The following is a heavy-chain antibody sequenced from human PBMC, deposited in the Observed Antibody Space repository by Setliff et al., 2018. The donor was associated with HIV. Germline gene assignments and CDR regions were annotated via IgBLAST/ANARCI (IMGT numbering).Heavy chain of an antibody. V-gene: IGHV4-61*01. Sequence: ETLSLTCTVSGDSVSSASYYWSWIRQPPGKGLEWIGYIYYSGSTNYNPSLESRVTISVDTSKNQFSLKLSSVTAADTAVYYCARGGSSGWERGLGYYYYYYMDVWGKGTTVTSP. CDR3: ARGGSSGWERGLGYYYYYYMDV. D-gene: IGHD6-19*01. J-gene: IGHJ6*03. CDR1: GDSVSSASYY. CDR2: IYYSGST.